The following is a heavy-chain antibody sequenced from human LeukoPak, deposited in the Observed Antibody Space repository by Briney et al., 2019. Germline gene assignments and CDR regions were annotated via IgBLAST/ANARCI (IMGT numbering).Heavy chain of an antibody. CDR1: RDSVSSNSAA. CDR2: TYYRSKWYN. V-gene: IGHV6-1*01. D-gene: IGHD6-13*01. CDR3: ARVAAAGIVGSNDAFDI. Sequence: PSQTLSLTCAISRDSVSSNSAAWNWIRQSPSRGLEWLGRTYYRSKWYNDYAVSVKSRITINPDTSKNQFSLQLNSVTPEDTAVYYCARVAAAGIVGSNDAFDIWGQGTMVTVSS. J-gene: IGHJ3*02.